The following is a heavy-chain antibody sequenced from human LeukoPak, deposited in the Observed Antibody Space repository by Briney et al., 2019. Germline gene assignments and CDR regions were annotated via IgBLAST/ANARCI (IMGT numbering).Heavy chain of an antibody. CDR3: ATFVEGIRYYFDY. J-gene: IGHJ4*02. CDR1: GYTFTNYA. Sequence: GASVKVSCKASGYTFTNYAIHWVRQAPGQRLEWMGWINAGNGNTKYSQMFQGRVTMTRNTSISTAYMELSSLRSEDTAVYYCATFVEGIRYYFDYWGQGTLVTVSS. V-gene: IGHV1-3*01. D-gene: IGHD6-13*01. CDR2: INAGNGNT.